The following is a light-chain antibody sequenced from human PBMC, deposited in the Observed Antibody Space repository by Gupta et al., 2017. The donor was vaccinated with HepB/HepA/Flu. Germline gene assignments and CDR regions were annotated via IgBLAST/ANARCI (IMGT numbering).Light chain of an antibody. CDR3: QQYNTCPLT. CDR2: EAS. J-gene: IGKJ4*01. Sequence: VMTQSPATLAVSPGDRVTLSCRASQSVASKLAWYQQKAGQVPRLLIYEASTRATGIPSRFSGSGSGTEFTLTISSLQPADFAVYYCQQYNTCPLTFGGGTKVEIK. V-gene: IGKV3-15*01. CDR1: QSVASK.